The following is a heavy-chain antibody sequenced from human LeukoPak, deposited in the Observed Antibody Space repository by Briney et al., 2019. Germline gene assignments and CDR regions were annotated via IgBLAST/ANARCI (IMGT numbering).Heavy chain of an antibody. CDR3: ARDLEVVVGANY. J-gene: IGHJ4*02. D-gene: IGHD1-26*01. Sequence: PGGSLRLSCAASGFTFSSYSMNWVRQAPGKGLEWVSSISSSSSYIYYADSVKGRFTISRDNAKNSLYLQMNSLRAEDTAVYYCARDLEVVVGANYWGQGTLVTVSS. V-gene: IGHV3-21*01. CDR1: GFTFSSYS. CDR2: ISSSSSYI.